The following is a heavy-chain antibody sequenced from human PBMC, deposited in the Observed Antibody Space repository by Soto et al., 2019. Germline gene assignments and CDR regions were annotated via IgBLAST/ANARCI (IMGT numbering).Heavy chain of an antibody. CDR3: AKDLRSRGYSYGKGGFGY. CDR1: GFTFSSYG. Sequence: PGGSLRLSCAASGFTFSSYGMHWVRQAPGKGLEWVAVISYDGSNKYYADSVKGRFTISRDNSKNTLYLQMNSLRAEDTAVYYCAKDLRSRGYSYGKGGFGYWGQGTLVTVSS. J-gene: IGHJ4*02. CDR2: ISYDGSNK. V-gene: IGHV3-30*18. D-gene: IGHD5-18*01.